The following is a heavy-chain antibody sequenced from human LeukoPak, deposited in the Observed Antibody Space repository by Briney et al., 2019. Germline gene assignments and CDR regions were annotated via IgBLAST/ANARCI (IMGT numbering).Heavy chain of an antibody. Sequence: ASVKVSCKASGYTFTSYYMHWVRQAPGQGLEWMGIINPSGGSTSYAQKFQGRVTMTRDTSTSTVYMELSSLRSEDTAVYYCARVPSPRVRFLEWLLSYWGQGTQVTVSS. V-gene: IGHV1-46*01. J-gene: IGHJ4*02. CDR1: GYTFTSYY. CDR2: INPSGGST. D-gene: IGHD3-3*01. CDR3: ARVPSPRVRFLEWLLSY.